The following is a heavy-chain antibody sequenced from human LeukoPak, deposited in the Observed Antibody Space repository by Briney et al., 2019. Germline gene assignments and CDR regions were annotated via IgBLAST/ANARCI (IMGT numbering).Heavy chain of an antibody. CDR1: GYTFTGYY. CDR2: INPNSGGT. CDR3: ARVGVVAATPSWFDP. D-gene: IGHD2-15*01. V-gene: IGHV1-2*02. Sequence: ASVKVSCKASGYTFTGYYMHWVRQAPGQGLEWMGWINPNSGGTNYAQKFQGRVTMTRDTSISTAYMELSRLRSDDTAVYYCARVGVVAATPSWFDPWGQGTLVTVSS. J-gene: IGHJ5*02.